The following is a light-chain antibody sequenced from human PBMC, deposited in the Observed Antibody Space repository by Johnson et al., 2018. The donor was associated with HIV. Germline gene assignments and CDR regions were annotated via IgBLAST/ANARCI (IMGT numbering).Light chain of an antibody. J-gene: IGLJ1*01. V-gene: IGLV1-51*01. CDR3: GTWYSSLSAPYV. CDR1: SSNIGNNY. CDR2: DNN. Sequence: QSVLTQPPSVSAAPGQKVTISCSGRSSNIGNNYVSWYQQFPGTAPKLLIYDNNKRPSGIPDRFYGSKSGPSATLVIPGLTTGDEAYYYFGTWYSSLSAPYVFGTGTKVTVL.